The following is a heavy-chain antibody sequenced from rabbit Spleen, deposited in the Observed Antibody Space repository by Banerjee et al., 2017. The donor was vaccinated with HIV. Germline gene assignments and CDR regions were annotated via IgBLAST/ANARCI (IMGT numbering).Heavy chain of an antibody. Sequence: QEQLVESGGGLVQPEGSLTLTCKASGFSFGDRDVMCWVRQAPGKGLEWIACINAATAKPVYATWAKGRFTISRTSSTTVTLRMTSLTAADTATYFCARDLTSVIGWNLNLWGPGTLVTVS. CDR2: INAATAKP. D-gene: IGHD1-1*01. CDR1: GFSFGDRDV. CDR3: ARDLTSVIGWNLNL. V-gene: IGHV1S45*01. J-gene: IGHJ4*01.